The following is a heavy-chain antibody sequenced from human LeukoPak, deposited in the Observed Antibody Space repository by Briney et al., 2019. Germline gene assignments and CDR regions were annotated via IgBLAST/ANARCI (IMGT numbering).Heavy chain of an antibody. V-gene: IGHV1-69*13. D-gene: IGHD2-8*01. CDR1: GYTFTGYY. CDR3: ARADELVYAPRYGWFGP. Sequence: SVKVSCKASGYTFTGYYMHWVRQAPGQGLVWMGGIIPIFGTANYAQKFQGRVTITADESTSTAYMELSSLRSEDTAVYYCARADELVYAPRYGWFGPWGQGTLVTVSS. CDR2: IIPIFGTA. J-gene: IGHJ5*02.